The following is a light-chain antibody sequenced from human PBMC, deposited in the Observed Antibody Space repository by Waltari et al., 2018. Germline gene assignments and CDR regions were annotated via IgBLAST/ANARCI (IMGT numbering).Light chain of an antibody. Sequence: EIVLTQSPATLSFSPVERATLSCRASQSVTTSLAWYQQKPGHAPRLLIFDASDRATGVPARFSGIGSGTDFTLTISSLEPEDFAVYFCHQRTSWPLTFGGGTQVEFK. CDR1: QSVTTS. CDR2: DAS. V-gene: IGKV3-11*01. CDR3: HQRTSWPLT. J-gene: IGKJ4*01.